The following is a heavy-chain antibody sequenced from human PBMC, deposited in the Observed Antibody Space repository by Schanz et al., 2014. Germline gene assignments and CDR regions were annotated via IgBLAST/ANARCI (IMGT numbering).Heavy chain of an antibody. D-gene: IGHD2-21*01. V-gene: IGHV3-30*03. Sequence: VQLVESGGGLVQPGGSLTLSCAASEFIISNYWMTWVRQAPGKGLEWVALTSFDGNEKSYADSVKDRFTISRDNSKSTLFMQMNSLRPDDTAVYYCARDPLPYSSYSYYTMDVWGQGTTVTISS. J-gene: IGHJ6*02. CDR3: ARDPLPYSSYSYYTMDV. CDR2: TSFDGNEK. CDR1: EFIISNYW.